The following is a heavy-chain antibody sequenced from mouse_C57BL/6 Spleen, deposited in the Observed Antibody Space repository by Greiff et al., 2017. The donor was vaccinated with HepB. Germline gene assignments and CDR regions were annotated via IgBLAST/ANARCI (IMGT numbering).Heavy chain of an antibody. CDR2: IYPGSGST. J-gene: IGHJ3*01. V-gene: IGHV1-55*01. Sequence: QVQLQQPGAELVKPGASVKMSCKASGYTFTSYWITWVKQRPGQGLEWIGDIYPGSGSTNYNEKFKSKATLTVDTSSSTAYMQLSSLTSEDSAVYYCARGTAQATDWFAYWGQGTLVTVSA. CDR3: ARGTAQATDWFAY. D-gene: IGHD3-2*02. CDR1: GYTFTSYW.